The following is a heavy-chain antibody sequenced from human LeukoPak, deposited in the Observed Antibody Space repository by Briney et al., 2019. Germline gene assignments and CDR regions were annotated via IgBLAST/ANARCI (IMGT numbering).Heavy chain of an antibody. CDR2: IFHSGST. CDR3: ASGRYGALTGAGDFQH. J-gene: IGHJ1*01. CDR1: GYFISSGYY. D-gene: IGHD6-19*01. Sequence: SETLSLTCTVSGYFISSGYYWGWIRQPPGKGLEWIGSIFHSGSTFTNPSLKSRVTISMDTSNNQFSLKLNFVTAADTAVYYCASGRYGALTGAGDFQHWGQGTLATVSS. V-gene: IGHV4-38-2*02.